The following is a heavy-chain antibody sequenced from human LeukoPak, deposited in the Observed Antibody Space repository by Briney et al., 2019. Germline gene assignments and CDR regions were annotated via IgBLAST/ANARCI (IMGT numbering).Heavy chain of an antibody. CDR2: INHSGST. J-gene: IGHJ5*02. Sequence: PSETLSLTCAVYGGSFSGYYWSWIRQPPGKGLEWIGEINHSGSTNYNPSLKSRVTIPVDTSKNQFSLKLSSVTAADTAVYCCARAGIAAGRWFDPWGQGTLVTVSS. D-gene: IGHD6-13*01. CDR1: GGSFSGYY. CDR3: ARAGIAAGRWFDP. V-gene: IGHV4-34*01.